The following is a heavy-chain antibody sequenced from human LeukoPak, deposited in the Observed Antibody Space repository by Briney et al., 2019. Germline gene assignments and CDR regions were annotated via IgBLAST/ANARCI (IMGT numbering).Heavy chain of an antibody. Sequence: PGGSLRLSCVASGFTLSDHYMDWVRQAPGKGLEWISRTKNRANSHITQYAASVNGRFIASRDDSKNSLFLQMNSLKAEDTAVYHCARDTDTALDVWGQGTTVTVSS. V-gene: IGHV3-72*01. CDR1: GFTLSDHY. CDR3: ARDTDTALDV. CDR2: TKNRANSHIT. J-gene: IGHJ6*02.